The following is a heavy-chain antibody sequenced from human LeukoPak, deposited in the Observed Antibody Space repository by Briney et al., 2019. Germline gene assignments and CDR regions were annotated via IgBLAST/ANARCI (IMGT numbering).Heavy chain of an antibody. Sequence: ASVKVSCKASGYTFTSYDINWVRQAPGQGLEWMGWMNPNSGNTGYAQKFQGRVTMTRNTSISTAYMELSSLRSEDTAVYYCARGRSSSSWYIGYYYYYGMDVWGQGTTVTVSS. J-gene: IGHJ6*02. V-gene: IGHV1-8*01. CDR2: MNPNSGNT. CDR3: ARGRSSSSWYIGYYYYYGMDV. D-gene: IGHD6-13*01. CDR1: GYTFTSYD.